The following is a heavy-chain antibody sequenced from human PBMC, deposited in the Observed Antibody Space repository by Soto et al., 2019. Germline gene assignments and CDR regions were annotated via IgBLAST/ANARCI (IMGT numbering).Heavy chain of an antibody. Sequence: SETLSLTCTVSGGSISSYYWSWIRQPPGKGLEWIGYIYYSGSTNYNPSLKSRVTISVDTSKNQFSLKLSSVTAADTAVYYCARGIAAPSFDYWGQGTLVTVSS. CDR2: IYYSGST. V-gene: IGHV4-59*01. CDR3: ARGIAAPSFDY. CDR1: GGSISSYY. D-gene: IGHD6-6*01. J-gene: IGHJ4*02.